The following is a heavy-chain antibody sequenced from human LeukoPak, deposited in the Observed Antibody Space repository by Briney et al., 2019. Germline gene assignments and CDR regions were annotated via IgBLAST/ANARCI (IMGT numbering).Heavy chain of an antibody. Sequence: ASVKVSCKASGYTFTSYGITWVRQAPGQGLEWMGWISAYNGNTKYAQKLQGRVTMTTDTSTSTAYMELRSLRSDDTAVYYCARDHFGAAAGTYWGQGTLVTVSS. J-gene: IGHJ4*02. CDR3: ARDHFGAAAGTY. V-gene: IGHV1-18*01. CDR1: GYTFTSYG. CDR2: ISAYNGNT. D-gene: IGHD6-13*01.